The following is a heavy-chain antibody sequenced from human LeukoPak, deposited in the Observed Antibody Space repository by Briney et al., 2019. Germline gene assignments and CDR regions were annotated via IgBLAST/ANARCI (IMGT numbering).Heavy chain of an antibody. CDR2: INGDGSDT. D-gene: IGHD2-21*02. CDR3: ARDQLSYCDGDCP. J-gene: IGHJ5*02. CDR1: GFTFSNYW. V-gene: IGHV3-74*01. Sequence: GGSRRLSCAASGFTFSNYWMHWVRQAPGKGPGWVSHINGDGSDTGYADSVKGRFTISRDNRKNTVYLQMNSLRAEDTAVYYCARDQLSYCDGDCPWGQGTLVTVSS.